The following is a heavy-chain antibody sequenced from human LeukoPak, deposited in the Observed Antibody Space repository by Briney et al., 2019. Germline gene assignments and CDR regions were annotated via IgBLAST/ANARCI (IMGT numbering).Heavy chain of an antibody. D-gene: IGHD3-16*02. CDR1: GYTFTGYY. CDR2: INTNTGNP. CDR3: ARDRHMITFGGVIVYDY. J-gene: IGHJ4*02. V-gene: IGHV7-4-1*02. Sequence: ASVKVSCKASGYTFTGYYMHWVRQAPGQGLEWMGWINTNTGNPTYAQGFTGRFVFSLDTSVSTAYLQISSLKAEDTAVYYCARDRHMITFGGVIVYDYWGQGTLVTVSS.